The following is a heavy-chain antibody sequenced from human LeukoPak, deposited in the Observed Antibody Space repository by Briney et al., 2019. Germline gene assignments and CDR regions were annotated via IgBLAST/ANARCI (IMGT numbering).Heavy chain of an antibody. J-gene: IGHJ4*02. V-gene: IGHV3-33*06. CDR2: IWSDESNM. CDR1: GFTFRTYG. CDR3: AKDQGTYCSGGRCYSGYFES. Sequence: PGRSPRLSCIAYGFTFRTYGMHWGQEARGKGLEWLENIWSDESNMYYADSVKGRFTISRDNSKNTVYLHMNSLRADDTAVYYCAKDQGTYCSGGRCYSGYFESWGQGSLVTVSS. D-gene: IGHD2-15*01.